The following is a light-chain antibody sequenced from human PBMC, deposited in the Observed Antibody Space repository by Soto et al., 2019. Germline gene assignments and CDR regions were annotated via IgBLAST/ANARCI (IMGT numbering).Light chain of an antibody. V-gene: IGKV1-5*01. CDR3: QQYNTYSVT. J-gene: IGKJ2*01. CDR2: DAS. CDR1: QSISSW. Sequence: DIQMTQSPSTLSASVGDRVTITCRASQSISSWLAWYQQKPGKAPKLLIYDASSLESGVPSTFSGSGSGTEFTLTISSLQHDDFATYYCQQYNTYSVTFGQGTNLEI.